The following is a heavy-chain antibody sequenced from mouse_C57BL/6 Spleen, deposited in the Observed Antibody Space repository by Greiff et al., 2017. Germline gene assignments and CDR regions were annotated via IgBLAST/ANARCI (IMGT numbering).Heavy chain of an antibody. J-gene: IGHJ2*01. D-gene: IGHD1-1*01. CDR1: GFNIKDDY. CDR3: TTVVATSDY. CDR2: IDPENGDT. V-gene: IGHV14-4*01. Sequence: VQLQQSGAELVRPGASVKLSCTASGFNIKDDYMHWVKQRPEQGLEWIGWIDPENGDTEYASKFQGKATITADTSSNTAYLQLSSLTSEDTAVYYCTTVVATSDYWGQGTTLTVSS.